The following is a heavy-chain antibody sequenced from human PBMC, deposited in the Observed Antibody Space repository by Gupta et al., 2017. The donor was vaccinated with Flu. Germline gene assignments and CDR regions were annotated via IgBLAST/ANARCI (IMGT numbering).Heavy chain of an antibody. D-gene: IGHD1-1*01. CDR1: GFSFSNYG. Sequence: QAQVVASGRGVVQPGCSLRLSCSASGFSFSNYGLPWVRQSPGKGLEWVAVTSYDGRSNNYADSVKGRFNISRDNSKNTLYLKMNRLRSDDTAVDYCAKDWKWNHKNYGMNVWGQGTTVTVSS. CDR3: AKDWKWNHKNYGMNV. J-gene: IGHJ6*02. CDR2: TSYDGRSN. V-gene: IGHV3-30*18.